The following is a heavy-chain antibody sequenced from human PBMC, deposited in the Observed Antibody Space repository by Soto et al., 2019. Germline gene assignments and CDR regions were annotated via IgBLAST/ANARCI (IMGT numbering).Heavy chain of an antibody. Sequence: EVQLVESGGGLVQPGGSLRLSCAASGFTFSSYWMSWVRQAPGKGLEWVANIKQDGSDKYYVDSVKGRFTISRDNAKNSLYLQMNSLTAEDTAIYSCAKVKRLAGPEWGQGTLVTVSS. CDR1: GFTFSSYW. V-gene: IGHV3-7*05. CDR2: IKQDGSDK. CDR3: AKVKRLAGPE. J-gene: IGHJ4*02. D-gene: IGHD3-3*02.